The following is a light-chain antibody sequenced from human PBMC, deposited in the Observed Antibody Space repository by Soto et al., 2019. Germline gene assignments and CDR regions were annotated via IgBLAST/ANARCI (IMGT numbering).Light chain of an antibody. Sequence: ELVMTQSPATLSVAQGETATLASRASQNVGSAVAWYQHKPCQAPRLLIVGASIRATGDPPTFSGSVSGTEFTLTISSLQSQDFAVYYCHQYRIKPPRTSGWGTPVQIK. V-gene: IGKV3-15*01. CDR1: QNVGSA. CDR3: HQYRIKPPRT. J-gene: IGKJ4*01. CDR2: GAS.